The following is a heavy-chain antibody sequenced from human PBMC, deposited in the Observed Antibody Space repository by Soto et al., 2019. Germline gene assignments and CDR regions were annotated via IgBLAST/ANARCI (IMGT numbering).Heavy chain of an antibody. D-gene: IGHD3-3*01. V-gene: IGHV3-48*02. CDR1: VFTFSSYS. CDR2: ISSSSSTI. CDR3: ARGGYDFWSGYSVYYYYYYGMDV. Sequence: GGSLRLSCAASVFTFSSYSMNWVRQAPGKGLEWVSYISSSSSTIYYADSVKGRFTISRDNAKSSLYLQMNSLRDEDTAVYYCARGGYDFWSGYSVYYYYYYGMDVWGQGTTVTVSS. J-gene: IGHJ6*02.